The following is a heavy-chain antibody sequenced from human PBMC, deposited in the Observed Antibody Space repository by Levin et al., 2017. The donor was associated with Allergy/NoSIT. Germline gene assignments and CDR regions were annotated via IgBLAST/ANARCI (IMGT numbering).Heavy chain of an antibody. J-gene: IGHJ4*02. CDR3: ARLLEEFSSSEYYFDY. D-gene: IGHD6-6*01. CDR2: IYPGDSDT. Sequence: AGGSLRLSCKGSGYSFTSYWIGWVRQMPGKGLEWMGIIYPGDSDTRYSPSFQGQVTISADKSISTAYLQWSSLKASDTAMYYCARLLEEFSSSEYYFDYWGQGTLVTVSS. CDR1: GYSFTSYW. V-gene: IGHV5-51*01.